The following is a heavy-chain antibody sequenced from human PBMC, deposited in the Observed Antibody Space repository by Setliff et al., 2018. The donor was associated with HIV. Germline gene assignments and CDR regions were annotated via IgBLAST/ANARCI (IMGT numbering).Heavy chain of an antibody. D-gene: IGHD3-22*01. V-gene: IGHV5-51*01. CDR2: IYPDESDS. J-gene: IGHJ4*02. CDR1: GYSFPTYW. CDR3: ARVDMGYYYDSSGYSHFDH. Sequence: PGESLKISCKGSGYSFPTYWIAWVRQMPGKGLEWMGVIYPDESDSRYSPSFRGQVTISADKSINTAYLQWSSLKASDTAMYYCARVDMGYYYDSSGYSHFDHWGQGTLVTVYS.